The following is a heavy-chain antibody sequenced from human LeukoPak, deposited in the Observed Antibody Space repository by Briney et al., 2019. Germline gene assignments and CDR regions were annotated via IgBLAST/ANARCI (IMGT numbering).Heavy chain of an antibody. CDR3: AKSEGTGYYFDY. CDR1: GGSISSGGYY. J-gene: IGHJ4*02. V-gene: IGHV4-31*03. CDR2: IYYSGST. D-gene: IGHD1-1*01. Sequence: SETLSLTCTVSGGSISSGGYYWSWIRQHPGKGLEWFGYIYYSGSTYYNPSLKSRVTISVDTSKNQFSLKLSSVTAADTAVYYCAKSEGTGYYFDYWGQGTLVTVSS.